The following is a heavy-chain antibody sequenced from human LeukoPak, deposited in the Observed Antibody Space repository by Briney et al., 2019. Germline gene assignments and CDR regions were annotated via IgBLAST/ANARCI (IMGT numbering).Heavy chain of an antibody. D-gene: IGHD3-3*01. CDR3: AREAYDFWSGYNSPTPSYYMDV. V-gene: IGHV4-39*07. Sequence: PSETLSLTCTVSGGSISSSSYYWGWIRQPPGKGLEWIGSIYYSGSTYYNPSLKSRVTISVDTSKNQFSLKLSSVTAADTAVYYCAREAYDFWSGYNSPTPSYYMDVWGKGTTVTVSS. CDR2: IYYSGST. J-gene: IGHJ6*03. CDR1: GGSISSSSYY.